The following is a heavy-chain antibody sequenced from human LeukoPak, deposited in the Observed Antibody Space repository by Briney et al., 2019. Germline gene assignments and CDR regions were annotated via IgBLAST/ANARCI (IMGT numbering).Heavy chain of an antibody. V-gene: IGHV4-30-2*01. Sequence: SETLFLTCAVSGGSTSSGGYSWSWIRQPPGKGPEWIGYIYHSGSTYYNPSLKSRVTISVDRSKNQFSLKLSSVTAADTAVYYCARGRRDGYSVWGQGTLVTVSS. CDR2: IYHSGST. CDR3: ARGRRDGYSV. CDR1: GGSTSSGGYS. D-gene: IGHD5-24*01. J-gene: IGHJ4*02.